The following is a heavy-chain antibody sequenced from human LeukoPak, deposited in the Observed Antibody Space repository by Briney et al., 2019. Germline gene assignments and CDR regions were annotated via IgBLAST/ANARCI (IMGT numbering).Heavy chain of an antibody. CDR2: INTDGSSI. CDR3: ARINDIHNSYHLDF. CDR1: GFSFSSYW. D-gene: IGHD3-3*02. V-gene: IGHV3-74*01. Sequence: GGSLRLSCAASGFSFSSYWMHWVRQAPGKGLVWVSRINTDGSSISYADSVKGRFTISRDNAKNSLYLQVNSLRAEDTAVYYCARINDIHNSYHLDFWGHGTLVTVSS. J-gene: IGHJ4*01.